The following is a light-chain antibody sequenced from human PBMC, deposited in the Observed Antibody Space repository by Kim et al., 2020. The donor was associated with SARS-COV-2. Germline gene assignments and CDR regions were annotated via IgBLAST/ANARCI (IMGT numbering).Light chain of an antibody. J-gene: IGLJ3*02. CDR2: DNN. CDR1: SSNLGNNY. V-gene: IGLV1-51*01. CDR3: GTWDPNQSIWV. Sequence: QSVLTQPPSVSAAPGQRVTISCSGTSSNLGNNYVSWYQHVPGTAPRLLVYDNNKRPSGIPDRFSATSATLVITGLQTGDEGDYYCGTWDPNQSIWV.